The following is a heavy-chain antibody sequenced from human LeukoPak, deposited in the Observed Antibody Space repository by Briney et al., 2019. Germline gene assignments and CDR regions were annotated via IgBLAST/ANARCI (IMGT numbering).Heavy chain of an antibody. CDR1: GGSFSGYY. CDR3: ARGELRYFDWLPHFDY. D-gene: IGHD3-9*01. V-gene: IGHV4-34*01. J-gene: IGHJ4*02. Sequence: SETLSLTWAVYGGSFSGYYWSWIRQPPEKGLEWIGEINHSGSTNYNPSLKSRVTISVDTSKNQFSLKLSSVTAADTAVYYCARGELRYFDWLPHFDYWGQGTLVTVSS. CDR2: INHSGST.